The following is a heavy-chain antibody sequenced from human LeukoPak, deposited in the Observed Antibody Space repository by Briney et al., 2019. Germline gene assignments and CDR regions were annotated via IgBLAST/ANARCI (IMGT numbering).Heavy chain of an antibody. CDR3: ARDSEGNRGRSFDY. V-gene: IGHV4-34*01. CDR1: GGSFSGYY. D-gene: IGHD3-10*01. Sequence: SETLSLTCAFYGGSFSGYYWSWIRQPPGKGLEWIGEINHSVRPNYNPSLKSRVTISVDTYKNQFSLKLSSVTAADTAVYYCARDSEGNRGRSFDYWGQGTLVTVSS. CDR2: INHSVRP. J-gene: IGHJ4*02.